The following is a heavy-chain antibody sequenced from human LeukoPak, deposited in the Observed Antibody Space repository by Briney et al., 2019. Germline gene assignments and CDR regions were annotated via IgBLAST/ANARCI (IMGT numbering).Heavy chain of an antibody. CDR1: GFTFSSYA. Sequence: SGGSLRLSCAASGFTFSSYAMHWVRQAPGKGLEWVAVISYDGSNKYYADSVKGRFTISRDNSKNTLYLQMNSLGAEDTAVYYCARDPGVDSPYYYYYGMDVWGQGTTVTVSS. V-gene: IGHV3-30-3*01. CDR2: ISYDGSNK. J-gene: IGHJ6*02. CDR3: ARDPGVDSPYYYYYGMDV. D-gene: IGHD3-9*01.